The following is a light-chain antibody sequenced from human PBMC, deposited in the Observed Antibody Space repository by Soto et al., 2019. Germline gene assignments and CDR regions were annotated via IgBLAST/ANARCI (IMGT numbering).Light chain of an antibody. CDR2: RNS. Sequence: QSVLTQPPSASGTPGQRVTISCSGRSSNIGSNSVYWYQQLPGTAPKLLIYRNSQRPSGVPARFSGSKSGTSASLAIGGLRSEDEADYFCAAWDDSLSGWVFGGGTKVTVL. J-gene: IGLJ3*02. CDR3: AAWDDSLSGWV. CDR1: SSNIGSNS. V-gene: IGLV1-47*01.